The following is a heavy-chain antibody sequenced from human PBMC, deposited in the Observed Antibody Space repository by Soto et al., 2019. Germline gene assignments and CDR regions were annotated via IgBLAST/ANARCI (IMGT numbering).Heavy chain of an antibody. D-gene: IGHD3-22*01. V-gene: IGHV3-66*01. J-gene: IGHJ5*02. CDR3: ARMGDSSGYSGWFDL. CDR2: IYSGGST. Sequence: EVQLVESGGGLVQPGGSLRLSCAASGFTVSSNYMSWVRQAPGKGLEWVSVIYSGGSTYYADSVKGRFTISRDNSKNTLYLQKNSLRAEDTAVYYCARMGDSSGYSGWFDLWGQGTLVTVSS. CDR1: GFTVSSNY.